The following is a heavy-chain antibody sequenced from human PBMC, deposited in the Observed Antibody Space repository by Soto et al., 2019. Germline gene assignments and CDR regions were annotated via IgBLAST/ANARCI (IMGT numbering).Heavy chain of an antibody. Sequence: GCLGRSCGTSRCTLSSYDMSWIRQAPGKGLEWVSAISGSGGSTYYADSVKGRFTISRDNSKNTLYLQMNSLRAEDTAVYYCAKTSGPETHDYGNYWYLDLWGRGPLV. CDR1: RCTLSSYD. CDR2: ISGSGGST. CDR3: AKTSGPETHDYGNYWYLDL. J-gene: IGHJ2*01. V-gene: IGHV3-23*01. D-gene: IGHD4-17*01.